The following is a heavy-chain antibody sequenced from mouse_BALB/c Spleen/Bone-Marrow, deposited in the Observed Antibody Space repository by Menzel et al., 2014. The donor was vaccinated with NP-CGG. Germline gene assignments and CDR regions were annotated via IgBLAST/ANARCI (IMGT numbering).Heavy chain of an antibody. CDR2: IRNKADGYTT. CDR1: GFTFTDYY. V-gene: IGHV7-3*02. Sequence: EVQGVESGGGLVQPGGSLRLSCATSGFTFTDYYMSWVRQPPGKALEWLGFIRNKADGYTTEYSASVKGRFTISRDNSQSILYLLMNTLRAEDSATYYCARDDYYAMDYWGQGTSVTVSS. CDR3: ARDDYYAMDY. J-gene: IGHJ4*01.